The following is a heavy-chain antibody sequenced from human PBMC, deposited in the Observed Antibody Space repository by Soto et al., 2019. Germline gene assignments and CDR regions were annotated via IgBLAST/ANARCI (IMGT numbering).Heavy chain of an antibody. Sequence: GGSLRLSCAASGFTFSNYWMTWVRQAPGKGLEWVGTISRSGGSTYYADSVKGRFTISRDNSKNTLYLQMNSLRAEDTAVYYCAKDWDSYGYGRSRSFDYWGQGTLVTVSS. CDR2: ISRSGGST. V-gene: IGHV3-23*01. D-gene: IGHD5-18*01. CDR1: GFTFSNYW. J-gene: IGHJ4*02. CDR3: AKDWDSYGYGRSRSFDY.